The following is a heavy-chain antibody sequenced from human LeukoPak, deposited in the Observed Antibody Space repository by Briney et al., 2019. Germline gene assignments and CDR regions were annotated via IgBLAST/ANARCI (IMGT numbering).Heavy chain of an antibody. J-gene: IGHJ4*02. V-gene: IGHV4-59*01. Sequence: SETLSLTCTVSGGPISSYYWSWIRQPPGKGLEWIGYIYYSGSTNYNPSLKSRVTISVDTSKNQFSLKLSSVTAADTAVYYCARLGYCSGGSCYPATPYYFGYWGQGTLVTVSS. CDR3: ARLGYCSGGSCYPATPYYFGY. CDR2: IYYSGST. D-gene: IGHD2-15*01. CDR1: GGPISSYY.